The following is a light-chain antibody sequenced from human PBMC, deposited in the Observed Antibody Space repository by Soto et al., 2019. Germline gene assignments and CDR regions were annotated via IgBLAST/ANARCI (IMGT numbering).Light chain of an antibody. CDR1: QTILTY. Sequence: DIQMTQSPSSLSASVGDRVTITCRASQTILTYLNWYQQKPGKAPKLLIYAASSLQSGVPSRFSGGGSATDFTLTISSLQPEDFATYYCQQNFSTTWTFGHGTKVDIK. CDR2: AAS. CDR3: QQNFSTTWT. V-gene: IGKV1-39*01. J-gene: IGKJ1*01.